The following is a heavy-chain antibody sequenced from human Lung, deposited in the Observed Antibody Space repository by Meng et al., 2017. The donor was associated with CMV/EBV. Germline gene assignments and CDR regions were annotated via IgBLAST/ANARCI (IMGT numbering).Heavy chain of an antibody. J-gene: IGHJ6*02. CDR3: ARDSGSSSFYYYYGMDV. Sequence: GGSXRLXXAASGFTFSSYAMHWVRQAPGKGLEWVAVISYDGSNKYYADSVKGRFTISRDNSKNTLYLQMNSLRAEDTAVYYCARDSGSSSFYYYYGMDVWXQGTTVTVSS. CDR2: ISYDGSNK. CDR1: GFTFSSYA. V-gene: IGHV3-30-3*01. D-gene: IGHD6-6*01.